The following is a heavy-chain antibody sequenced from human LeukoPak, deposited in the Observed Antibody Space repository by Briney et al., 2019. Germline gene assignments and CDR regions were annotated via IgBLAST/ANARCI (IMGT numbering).Heavy chain of an antibody. CDR2: INHSGST. J-gene: IGHJ4*02. Sequence: SETLSLTCTVSGGSISSYYWSWIRQPPGKGLEWIGEINHSGSTNYNPSLKSRVTISVDTSKNQFSLKLSSVTAADTAVYYCARGKMATILPAGRHFDYWGQGTLVTVSS. D-gene: IGHD5-12*01. CDR1: GGSISSYY. V-gene: IGHV4-34*01. CDR3: ARGKMATILPAGRHFDY.